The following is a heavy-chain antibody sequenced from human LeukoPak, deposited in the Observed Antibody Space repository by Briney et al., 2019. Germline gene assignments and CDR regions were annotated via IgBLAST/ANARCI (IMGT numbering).Heavy chain of an antibody. D-gene: IGHD1-14*01. J-gene: IGHJ4*02. CDR3: ARLGGTSSGTDY. V-gene: IGHV4-59*08. Sequence: SSETLSLTCTVSGASISSYYWSWIRQPPGKGLEWIGYIYYSGSTNYNPSLKSRVTISVDTSKNQFSLRLSSVTVADTAVYYCARLGGTSSGTDYWGQGTLVTVSS. CDR1: GASISSYY. CDR2: IYYSGST.